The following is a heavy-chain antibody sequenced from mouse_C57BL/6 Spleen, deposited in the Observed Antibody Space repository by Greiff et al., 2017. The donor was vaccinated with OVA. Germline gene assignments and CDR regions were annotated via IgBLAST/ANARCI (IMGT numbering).Heavy chain of an antibody. V-gene: IGHV3-6*01. J-gene: IGHJ3*01. CDR1: GYSITSGYY. Sequence: EVQLQESGPGLVKPSQSLSLTCSVTGYSITSGYYWNWIRQFPGNKLEWMGYISYDGSNNYNPSLKNRISITRDTSKNQFFLKLNSVTTEDTATYYCARGGSSLGFAYWGQGTLVTVSA. D-gene: IGHD1-1*01. CDR3: ARGGSSLGFAY. CDR2: ISYDGSN.